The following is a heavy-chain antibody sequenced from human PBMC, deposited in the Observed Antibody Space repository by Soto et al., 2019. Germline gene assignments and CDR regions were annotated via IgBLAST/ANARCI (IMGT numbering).Heavy chain of an antibody. V-gene: IGHV3-48*03. CDR3: ARSVVSAYREYDSDWSDP. CDR2: ISYSGRDI. CDR1: GFPFATSD. D-gene: IGHD3-16*01. J-gene: IGHJ5*02. Sequence: GGSLRLSCVASGFPFATSDMDWVRQPPGKGLEWISQISYSGRDIRYADSVKGRFTISRDNVNNSLHLHMTSLRGEDTGLYYCARSVVSAYREYDSDWSDPWGQGTPVTVSS.